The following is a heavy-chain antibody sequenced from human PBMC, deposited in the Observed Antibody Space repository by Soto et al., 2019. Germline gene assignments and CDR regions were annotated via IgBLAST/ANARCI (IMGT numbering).Heavy chain of an antibody. J-gene: IGHJ6*02. CDR3: FLPPLPNVVWSTFNYYGMDV. CDR1: GFTFSSYG. D-gene: IGHD2-15*01. V-gene: IGHV3-23*01. Sequence: GGSLRLSGAASGFTFSSYGMILVRQAPGKGLEWGSAISGSGGSTYYADSVKGRFTISRDNAKNTLYLQMNSLSAEDTAVYYCFLPPLPNVVWSTFNYYGMDVWGQGTTVTVSS. CDR2: ISGSGGST.